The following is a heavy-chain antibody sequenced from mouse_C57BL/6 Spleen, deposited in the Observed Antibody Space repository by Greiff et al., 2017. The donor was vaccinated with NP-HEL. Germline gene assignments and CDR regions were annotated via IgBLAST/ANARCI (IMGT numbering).Heavy chain of an antibody. D-gene: IGHD2-3*01. J-gene: IGHJ2*01. V-gene: IGHV5-16*01. Sequence: EVKLVESEGGLVQPGSSMKLSCTASGFTFSDYYMAWVRQVPEKGLEWVANINYDGSSTYYLDSLKSRFIISRDNAKNILYLQMSSLKSEDTATYYWARDRGFYDCYFHFDYWGQGTTLTVSS. CDR1: GFTFSDYY. CDR2: INYDGSST. CDR3: ARDRGFYDCYFHFDY.